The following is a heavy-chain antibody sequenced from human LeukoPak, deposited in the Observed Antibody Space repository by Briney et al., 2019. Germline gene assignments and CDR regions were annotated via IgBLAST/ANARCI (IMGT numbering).Heavy chain of an antibody. D-gene: IGHD4-11*01. V-gene: IGHV4-39*01. CDR1: GGSIRSSYYY. J-gene: IGHJ4*02. CDR2: IYDSGST. CDR3: ARQTEKDSNLPYYFDY. Sequence: PSETLSLTCTVSGGSIRSSYYYWGWIRQPPGKGLEWIGSIYDSGSTYYNPSLKSRVTISVDTSKNQFSLKLSSVTAADTAVYYCARQTEKDSNLPYYFDYWGQGTLVTVSS.